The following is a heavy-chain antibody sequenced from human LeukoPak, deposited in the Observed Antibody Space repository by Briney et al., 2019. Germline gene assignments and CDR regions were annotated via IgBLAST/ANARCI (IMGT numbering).Heavy chain of an antibody. J-gene: IGHJ5*02. CDR1: GYTFTSYY. CDR2: INPSGGSS. V-gene: IGHV1-46*01. D-gene: IGHD5-18*01. Sequence: ASVKVSCKASGYTFTSYYMHWVRQAPGQGLEWMGIINPSGGSSSYAQKFQGRVTMTRDTSTSTVYMELSSLRSEDTAVYYCAREGDVDTATWHWFDPWGQGTLVTVSS. CDR3: AREGDVDTATWHWFDP.